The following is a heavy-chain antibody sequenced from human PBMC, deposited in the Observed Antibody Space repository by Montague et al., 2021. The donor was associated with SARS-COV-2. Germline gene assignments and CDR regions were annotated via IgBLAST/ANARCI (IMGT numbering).Heavy chain of an antibody. Sequence: PALVKPTQTLTLTCVFSGFSLNTDGVGVAWIRRPPGKALEWLALXYWDGAQRYSPSLKTRLTITKDTSRNRVVLTMTNLDPVDTATYYCARRYDFYRAEAFDVWGQGTMVTVSS. CDR2: XYWDGAQ. D-gene: IGHD3-3*01. J-gene: IGHJ3*01. V-gene: IGHV2-5*02. CDR3: ARRYDFYRAEAFDV. CDR1: GFSLNTDGVG.